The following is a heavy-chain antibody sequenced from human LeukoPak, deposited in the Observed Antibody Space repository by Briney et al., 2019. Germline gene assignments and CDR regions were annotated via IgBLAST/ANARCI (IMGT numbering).Heavy chain of an antibody. CDR1: GFTFSAYS. Sequence: PGGSLRLSCAASGFTFSAYSMNWVRQASGKGLEWVSFISTSSGTIYYADSVKGRFNISRDNAKSSLYLQMNSLRDEDTAVYYCARPTGYSSGWDIWGQGTMVTVSS. J-gene: IGHJ3*02. D-gene: IGHD6-19*01. CDR2: ISTSSGTI. V-gene: IGHV3-48*02. CDR3: ARPTGYSSGWDI.